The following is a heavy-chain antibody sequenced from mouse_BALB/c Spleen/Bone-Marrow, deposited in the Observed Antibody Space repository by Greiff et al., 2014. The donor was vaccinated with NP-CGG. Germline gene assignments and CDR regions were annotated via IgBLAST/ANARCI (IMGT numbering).Heavy chain of an antibody. CDR1: GYLFTSYY. CDR2: FDPFNGGT. J-gene: IGHJ4*01. V-gene: IGHV1S135*01. D-gene: IGHD2-3*01. CDR3: ARSYDGYPYATNY. Sequence: VQLKDSGPELMKPGASVKISCKASGYLFTSYYMHWVKQSHGESLEWIGYFDPFNGGTSYNQKFKGKATLTVDKSSSTAYMHLSSLTSEDSAVYFCARSYDGYPYATNYWGQGTSVTVSS.